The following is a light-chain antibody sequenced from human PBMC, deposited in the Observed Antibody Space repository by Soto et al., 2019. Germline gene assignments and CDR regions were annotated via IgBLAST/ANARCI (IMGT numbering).Light chain of an antibody. J-gene: IGLJ2*01. Sequence: QSALTQPASVSGSPGQSITISCTGTGSDVGGYNYVSWYQQHPGKAPKLMIYDVSNRPSGVSIRFSGSKSANTASLTISGLQAEDEADYFCSSYTFSSTLVFGGGTKVTVL. CDR1: GSDVGGYNY. CDR3: SSYTFSSTLV. CDR2: DVS. V-gene: IGLV2-14*01.